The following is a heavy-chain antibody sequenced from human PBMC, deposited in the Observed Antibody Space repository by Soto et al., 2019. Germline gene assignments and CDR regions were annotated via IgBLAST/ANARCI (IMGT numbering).Heavy chain of an antibody. D-gene: IGHD6-13*01. J-gene: IGHJ4*02. CDR1: GGSISSGGYS. CDR2: IYHSGST. Sequence: SLTCAVSGGSISSGGYSWSWIRQPPGKGLEWIGYIYHSGSTYYNPSLKSRATISVDRSKNQFSLKLSSVTAADTAVYYCARVRGAAASRWYFDYWGQGTLVTVSS. V-gene: IGHV4-30-2*01. CDR3: ARVRGAAASRWYFDY.